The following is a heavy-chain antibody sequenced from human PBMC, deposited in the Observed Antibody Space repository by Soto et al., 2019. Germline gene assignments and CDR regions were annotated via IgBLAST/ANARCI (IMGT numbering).Heavy chain of an antibody. Sequence: QVQLVQSGGEVKKPGASVKVSCKASGYTFTSYGISWVRQAPGQGLEWMGWINAYNGNTNYAQKLQVRVTMTTDTSTRTAYMELRSLRSDYTAVYYCARDVGYGLIDHWGQGTLFTVSS. CDR3: ARDVGYGLIDH. CDR1: GYTFTSYG. V-gene: IGHV1-18*01. J-gene: IGHJ4*02. CDR2: INAYNGNT. D-gene: IGHD5-18*01.